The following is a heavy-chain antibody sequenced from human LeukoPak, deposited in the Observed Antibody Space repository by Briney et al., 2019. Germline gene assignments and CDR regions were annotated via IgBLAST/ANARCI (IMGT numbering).Heavy chain of an antibody. D-gene: IGHD3-22*01. CDR3: AREPHYYDSSGYYYV. CDR1: GYTFTSYG. CDR2: ISAYNGNT. J-gene: IGHJ4*02. Sequence: ASVKVSCKASGYTFTSYGISWVRQAPGQGLEWMGWISAYNGNTNYAQKPQGRVTMTTDTSTSTAYMELRSLRSDDTAVYYCAREPHYYDSSGYYYVWGQGTLVTVSS. V-gene: IGHV1-18*01.